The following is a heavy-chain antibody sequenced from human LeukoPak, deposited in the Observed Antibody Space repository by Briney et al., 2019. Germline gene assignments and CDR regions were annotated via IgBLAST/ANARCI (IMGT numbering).Heavy chain of an antibody. Sequence: GAPVKVSCKASGYTFTNYGIIWVRQAPGRGLEWMGWNSAYNDNTNYAQKFQGRVTVTTDTSTNTAYMELRSLTSDDTAVYYCARTFYDFWSGFSNYDSFHIWGQGTLVTVSS. V-gene: IGHV1-18*01. J-gene: IGHJ3*02. CDR3: ARTFYDFWSGFSNYDSFHI. D-gene: IGHD3-3*01. CDR1: GYTFTNYG. CDR2: NSAYNDNT.